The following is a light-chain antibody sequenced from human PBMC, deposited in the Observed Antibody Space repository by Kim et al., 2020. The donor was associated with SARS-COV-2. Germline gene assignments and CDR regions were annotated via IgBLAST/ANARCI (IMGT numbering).Light chain of an antibody. CDR1: SGHSSYA. V-gene: IGLV4-69*01. J-gene: IGLJ2*01. Sequence: ASVKLTCTLRSGHSSYAIAWHQQQPGKGPRYLMKLNSDGSHSKGDGIPDRFSGSSSGAERYLTISRLQSEDEADYYCQTWGTGIVVFGGGTQLTVL. CDR3: QTWGTGIVV. CDR2: LNSDGSH.